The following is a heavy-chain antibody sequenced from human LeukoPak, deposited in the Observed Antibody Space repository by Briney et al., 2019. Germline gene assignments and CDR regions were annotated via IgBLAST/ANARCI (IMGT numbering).Heavy chain of an antibody. J-gene: IGHJ5*02. D-gene: IGHD6-6*01. CDR2: INPNSGGT. CDR3: AREEVAARPGNWFDP. Sequence: ASVRVSFKASGYTFTVYYMHWVRQAPGQGLEWMGWINPNSGGTNYAQKFQGRVTMTRDTSISTAYMELSRLRSDDTAVYYCAREEVAARPGNWFDPWGQGTLVTVSS. V-gene: IGHV1-2*02. CDR1: GYTFTVYY.